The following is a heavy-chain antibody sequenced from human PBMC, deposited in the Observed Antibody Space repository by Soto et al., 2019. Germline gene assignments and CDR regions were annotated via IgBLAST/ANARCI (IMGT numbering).Heavy chain of an antibody. CDR2: IIPIFGTA. CDR1: GGTFSSYA. Sequence: QVQLVQSGAEVKKPGSSVKVSCKASGGTFSSYAISWVRQAPGQGLEWMGRIIPIFGTANYAQKFQGRVTITADESTSTAYMELSSLRSEDTAVYYCARPYSSSWYSPRYYYYYGMDVWGQGTTVTVSS. J-gene: IGHJ6*02. CDR3: ARPYSSSWYSPRYYYYYGMDV. V-gene: IGHV1-69*01. D-gene: IGHD6-13*01.